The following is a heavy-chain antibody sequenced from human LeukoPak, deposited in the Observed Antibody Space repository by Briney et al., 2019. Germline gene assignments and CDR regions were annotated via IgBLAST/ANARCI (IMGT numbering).Heavy chain of an antibody. CDR3: ARGGFSSSGGDYFDY. D-gene: IGHD6-13*01. J-gene: IGHJ4*02. Sequence: PGGSLRLSCAASGFTFDDYGMSWVRQAPGKGLEWVSGINWNGGSTGYADSVKGRFTISRDNAKYSLYLQMNSLRAEDTALYYCARGGFSSSGGDYFDYWGQGTLVTVSS. V-gene: IGHV3-20*04. CDR1: GFTFDDYG. CDR2: INWNGGST.